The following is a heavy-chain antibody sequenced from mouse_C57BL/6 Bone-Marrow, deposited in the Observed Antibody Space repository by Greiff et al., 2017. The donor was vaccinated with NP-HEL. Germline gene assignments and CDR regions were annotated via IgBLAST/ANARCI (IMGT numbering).Heavy chain of an antibody. Sequence: VRLQQPGTELVKPGASVKLSCKASGYTFTSYWMHWVKQRPGQGLEWIGNINPSNGGTNYNEKFKSKATLTVDKSSSTAYMQVSSLTSEDSAVYYCARKGDYYGSSSWFAYWGQGTLVTVSA. CDR3: ARKGDYYGSSSWFAY. CDR2: INPSNGGT. D-gene: IGHD1-1*01. J-gene: IGHJ3*01. CDR1: GYTFTSYW. V-gene: IGHV1-53*01.